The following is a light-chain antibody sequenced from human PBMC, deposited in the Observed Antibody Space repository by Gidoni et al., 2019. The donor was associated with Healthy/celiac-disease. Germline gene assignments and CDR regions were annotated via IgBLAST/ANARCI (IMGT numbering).Light chain of an antibody. CDR2: GES. J-gene: IGKJ2*02. CDR1: QSVSTSY. Sequence: DIVLTQSPGTLSLSPGERATLSCRASQSVSTSYLAWYQQKPGETPRLLIYGESSRATGIPDRFSGRGSGTDFTLTISRLEPEDFAVYYCQQYGSTPPCTFGQGTKLEIK. V-gene: IGKV3-20*01. CDR3: QQYGSTPPCT.